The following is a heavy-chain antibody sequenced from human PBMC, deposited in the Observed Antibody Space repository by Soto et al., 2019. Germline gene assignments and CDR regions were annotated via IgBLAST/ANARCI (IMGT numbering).Heavy chain of an antibody. CDR1: GYTLTELS. V-gene: IGHV1-24*01. CDR2: FDPEDGET. J-gene: IGHJ6*02. Sequence: ASVKVSCKVSGYTLTELSMHWVRQAPGKGLEWMGGFDPEDGETIYAQKFQGRVTMTEDKSTDTAYMELSSLRFEDTAVYYCATAVGPAAMTEGISYGMDVWGQGTTVTVSS. D-gene: IGHD2-2*01. CDR3: ATAVGPAAMTEGISYGMDV.